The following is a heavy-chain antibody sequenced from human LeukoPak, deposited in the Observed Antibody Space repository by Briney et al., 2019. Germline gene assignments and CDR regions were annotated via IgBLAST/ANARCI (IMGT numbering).Heavy chain of an antibody. D-gene: IGHD6-19*01. V-gene: IGHV5-10-1*01. CDR3: ARHSSGWTFDP. CDR1: GSRFTSYW. Sequence: GAPLRISCQGSGSRFTSYWISWVRQMPGKGLEWMGRIDPSDSYTNYSPSFQGHVSISADKSISTAYLQWSSLKASDTAMYYCARHSSGWTFDPWGEGTLVTVAS. J-gene: IGHJ5*02. CDR2: IDPSDSYT.